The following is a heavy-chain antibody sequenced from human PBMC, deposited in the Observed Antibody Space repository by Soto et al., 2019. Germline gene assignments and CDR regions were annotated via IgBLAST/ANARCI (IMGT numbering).Heavy chain of an antibody. CDR1: GYSFTSYW. Sequence: PGESLKISCKGSGYSFTSYWIGWVRQMPGKGLEWMGIIYPGDSDTRYSPSFQGQVTISADKSISTAYLQWSSLKASDTAMYYCARHGSSGYYFNWFDPWGQGTLVTVSS. J-gene: IGHJ5*02. D-gene: IGHD3-22*01. CDR2: IYPGDSDT. CDR3: ARHGSSGYYFNWFDP. V-gene: IGHV5-51*01.